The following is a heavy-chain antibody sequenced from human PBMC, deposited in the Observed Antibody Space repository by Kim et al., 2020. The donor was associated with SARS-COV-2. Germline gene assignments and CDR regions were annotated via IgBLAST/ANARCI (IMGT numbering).Heavy chain of an antibody. V-gene: IGHV3-43*02. CDR3: VKDRYYDILTGYSNWFDP. CDR2: ITGDATST. J-gene: IGHJ5*02. D-gene: IGHD3-9*01. Sequence: GGSLRLSCVASGFTFNDYAIHWVRQAPGKGLEWVSFITGDATSTYYADSVKGRFTISRDNTKNSLYLQMNSLRTEDTALYYCVKDRYYDILTGYSNWFDPWGQGTLVSVSS. CDR1: GFTFNDYA.